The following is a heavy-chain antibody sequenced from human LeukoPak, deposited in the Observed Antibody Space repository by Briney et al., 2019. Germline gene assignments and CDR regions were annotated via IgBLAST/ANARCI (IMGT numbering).Heavy chain of an antibody. CDR2: INSDGSST. D-gene: IGHD5-24*01. Sequence: PGGSLRLSCAASGFTFSSYWMHWVRQAPGKGLVWVSRINSDGSSTSYADSVKGRFTISRDNAKNTLYLQMNSLRVEDTAVYYCAREHEMGTIRYWGQGTLVTVSS. CDR1: GFTFSSYW. V-gene: IGHV3-74*01. CDR3: AREHEMGTIRY. J-gene: IGHJ4*02.